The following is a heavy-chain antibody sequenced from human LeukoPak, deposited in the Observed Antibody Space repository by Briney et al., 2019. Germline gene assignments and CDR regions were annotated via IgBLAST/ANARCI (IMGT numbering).Heavy chain of an antibody. Sequence: GGSLRLSCAASGFTFSSYAMHWVRQAPGTGLEWVAVISYDGSNKYYADSVKGRFTISRDNSKNTLYLQMNSLRAEDTAVYYCAKLPDFWSGPRDYWGQGTLVTVSS. CDR2: ISYDGSNK. CDR3: AKLPDFWSGPRDY. CDR1: GFTFSSYA. D-gene: IGHD3-3*01. J-gene: IGHJ4*02. V-gene: IGHV3-30-3*02.